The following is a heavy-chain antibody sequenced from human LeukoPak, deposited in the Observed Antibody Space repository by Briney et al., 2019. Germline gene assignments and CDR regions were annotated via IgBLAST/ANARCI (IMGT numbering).Heavy chain of an antibody. Sequence: GGSLRLSCAASGFTFDDYAMHWVRQAPGKGLEWVSGISWNSGTIGYADSVKGRFTISRDNSKNTLYLQMNSLRAEDTAVYYCARAPGLRGNNYGSGNHPLGFDQWGQRTLVTVSS. CDR1: GFTFDDYA. V-gene: IGHV3-9*01. J-gene: IGHJ4*02. CDR3: ARAPGLRGNNYGSGNHPLGFDQ. CDR2: ISWNSGTI. D-gene: IGHD3-10*01.